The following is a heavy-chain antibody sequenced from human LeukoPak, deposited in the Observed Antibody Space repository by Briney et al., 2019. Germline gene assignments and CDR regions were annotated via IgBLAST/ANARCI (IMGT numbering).Heavy chain of an antibody. V-gene: IGHV3-11*01. CDR2: ISSSGSTR. CDR1: GFTFSDYY. J-gene: IGHJ4*02. D-gene: IGHD3-22*01. CDR3: ARDPIPYDSSGLYDY. Sequence: GGSLRLSCAASGFTFSDYYMSWIRQAPGKGLEWVSHISSSGSTRYYADSVKGRFTISRDNAKNSLYLQMNSLRAEDTAVYYCARDPIPYDSSGLYDYWGQGTLVTVSS.